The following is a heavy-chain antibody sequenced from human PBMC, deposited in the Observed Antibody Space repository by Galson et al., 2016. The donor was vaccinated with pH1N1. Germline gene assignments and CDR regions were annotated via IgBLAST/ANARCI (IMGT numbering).Heavy chain of an antibody. CDR1: GFTFSSYA. J-gene: IGHJ4*02. Sequence: SLRLSCAASGFTFSSYAVNWVRQAPGKGLEWVSGISGGGGSTYYADSVKGRFTISRDNSRNTLYLQMNSLRADDTAVYYCAKAHTTRSGTYPYFFDYWGQGTLVTVSS. CDR2: ISGGGGST. D-gene: IGHD1-26*01. V-gene: IGHV3-23*01. CDR3: AKAHTTRSGTYPYFFDY.